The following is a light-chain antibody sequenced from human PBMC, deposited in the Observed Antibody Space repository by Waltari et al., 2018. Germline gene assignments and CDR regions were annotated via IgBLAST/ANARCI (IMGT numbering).Light chain of an antibody. V-gene: IGLV2-23*02. CDR1: NTDVGSYDR. J-gene: IGLJ3*02. CDR2: EVI. Sequence: QSALTQPASVSGSPGQSITISGTGTNTDVGSYDRGSGYQQYSDKAPKLIIYEVIKRPSQISTRFSGSKSGNTASLTISGLPADAEAYYFCCAFGGSRTSWVFGGGTKLTFL. CDR3: CAFGGSRTSWV.